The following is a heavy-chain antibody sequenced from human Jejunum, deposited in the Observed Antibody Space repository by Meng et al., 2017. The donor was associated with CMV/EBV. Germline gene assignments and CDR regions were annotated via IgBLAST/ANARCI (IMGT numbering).Heavy chain of an antibody. Sequence: GDSIARYYGRWIRQPPGKGLEWVGYLYYSETAYYSHSLRGGVIISAATAKNHFSLSLTSVTAADTAVYFCATTVHPVAYLNYFDPWGQGTLVTVSS. V-gene: IGHV4-59*01. D-gene: IGHD4-17*01. CDR1: GDSIARYY. CDR2: LYYSETA. CDR3: ATTVHPVAYLNYFDP. J-gene: IGHJ5*02.